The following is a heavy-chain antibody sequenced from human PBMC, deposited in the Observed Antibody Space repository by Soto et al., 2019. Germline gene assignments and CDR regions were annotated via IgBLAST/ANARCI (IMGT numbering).Heavy chain of an antibody. D-gene: IGHD3-16*01. J-gene: IGHJ6*02. V-gene: IGHV1-18*01. CDR2: ISGYNANT. Sequence: QVQLVQSGAEVKKPGASVKVSCKASGYSFTRYGISWVRQAPGQGLEWMGWISGYNANTNYPENLQGRVTMTTVTSTSTAYREVRNLISDATAVYYCARMGDVPYYYYGLDVWGQGTTVTVSS. CDR1: GYSFTRYG. CDR3: ARMGDVPYYYYGLDV.